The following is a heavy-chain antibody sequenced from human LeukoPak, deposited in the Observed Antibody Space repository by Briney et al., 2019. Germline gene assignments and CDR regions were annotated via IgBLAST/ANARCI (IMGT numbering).Heavy chain of an antibody. D-gene: IGHD6-19*01. J-gene: IGHJ6*03. V-gene: IGHV4-39*07. CDR3: ATSSGWSPYYYYMDV. CDR2: IYYSGST. CDR1: GGSISSSSYY. Sequence: SETLPLTCTVSGGSISSSSYYWGWIRQPPGKGLEWIGSIYYSGSTYYNPSLKSRVTISVDTSKNQFSLKLSSVTAADTAVYYCATSSGWSPYYYYMDVWGKGTTVTISS.